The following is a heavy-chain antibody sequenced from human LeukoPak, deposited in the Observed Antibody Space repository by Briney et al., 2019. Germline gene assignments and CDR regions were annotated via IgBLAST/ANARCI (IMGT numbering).Heavy chain of an antibody. J-gene: IGHJ4*02. Sequence: SQTLSLTCAVSGGSIGSGGYSWSWIRQPPGKGLEWIGYIYHSGSTYYNPSLKSRVTISVDRSKNQFSLKLSSVTAADTAVYYCARGRESYLDFDYWGQGTLVTVSS. V-gene: IGHV4-30-2*01. CDR2: IYHSGST. CDR1: GGSIGSGGYS. D-gene: IGHD2/OR15-2a*01. CDR3: ARGRESYLDFDY.